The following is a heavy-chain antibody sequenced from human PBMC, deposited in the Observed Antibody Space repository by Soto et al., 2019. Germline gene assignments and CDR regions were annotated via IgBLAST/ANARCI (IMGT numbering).Heavy chain of an antibody. Sequence: SVKVSCKASGGTFSSYAISWVRQAPGQGLEWMGGIIPIFGTANYAQKFQGRVTITADESTSTAYMELSSLRSEDTAVYYCARAGGSGQYFDYWGQGTLVTVSS. CDR1: GGTFSSYA. J-gene: IGHJ4*02. V-gene: IGHV1-69*13. D-gene: IGHD1-1*01. CDR3: ARAGGSGQYFDY. CDR2: IIPIFGTA.